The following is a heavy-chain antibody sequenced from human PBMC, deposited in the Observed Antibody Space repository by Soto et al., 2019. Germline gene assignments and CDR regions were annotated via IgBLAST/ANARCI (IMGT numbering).Heavy chain of an antibody. D-gene: IGHD5-18*01. V-gene: IGHV3-30-3*01. CDR1: GFTFSSYA. CDR2: ISYDGSNK. J-gene: IGHJ5*02. Sequence: LRLSCAASGFTFSSYAMHWVRQAPGKGLEWVAVISYDGSNKYYADSVKGRFTISRDNSKNTLYLQMNSLRAEDTAVYYCARAGGRGYSYGYLAWFDPWGQGTLVTVSS. CDR3: ARAGGRGYSYGYLAWFDP.